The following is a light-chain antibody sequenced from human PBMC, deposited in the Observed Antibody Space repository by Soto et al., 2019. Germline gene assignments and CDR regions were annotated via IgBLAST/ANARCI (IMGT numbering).Light chain of an antibody. CDR2: KAS. J-gene: IGKJ1*01. CDR3: QQYNSFIWT. Sequence: DIQMTQSPSTLSASVGDRFTIICRASQTISSWLAWYQQKGGKAPKLLISKASILDSGVPSRFSGSGSGTEFNLTISSLQPEDFATYYCQQYNSFIWTFGQGTKVDIK. V-gene: IGKV1-5*03. CDR1: QTISSW.